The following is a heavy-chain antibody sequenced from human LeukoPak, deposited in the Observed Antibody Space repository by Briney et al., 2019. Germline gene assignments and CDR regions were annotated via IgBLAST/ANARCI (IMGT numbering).Heavy chain of an antibody. CDR2: INSDGSST. J-gene: IGHJ4*02. Sequence: GGSLRLSCAASGFTFSSYWMHWVRQAPGKGLVWVSRINSDGSSTSYADSVKGRFTISRDNAKNTLYLQMNSLRAEDTAVYYCTRDDYGDYQFDYWGQGTLVTVSS. V-gene: IGHV3-74*01. CDR3: TRDDYGDYQFDY. CDR1: GFTFSSYW. D-gene: IGHD4-17*01.